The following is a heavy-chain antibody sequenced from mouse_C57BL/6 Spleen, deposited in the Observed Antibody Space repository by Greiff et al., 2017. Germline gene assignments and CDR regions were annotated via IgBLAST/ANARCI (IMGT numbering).Heavy chain of an antibody. CDR1: GFTFSDYG. Sequence: DVKLVESGGGLVKPGGSLKLSCAASGFTFSDYGMHWVRQAPEKGLEWVAYISSGSSTIYYAEPVKGRFTISRDNAKNTLFLQLTSLRSEDTAMYYCARDYYYGSSPFAYWDQGTLVTVSA. V-gene: IGHV5-17*01. J-gene: IGHJ3*01. D-gene: IGHD1-1*01. CDR2: ISSGSSTI. CDR3: ARDYYYGSSPFAY.